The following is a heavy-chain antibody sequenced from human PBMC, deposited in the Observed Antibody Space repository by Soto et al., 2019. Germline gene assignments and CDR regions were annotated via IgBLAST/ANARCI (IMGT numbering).Heavy chain of an antibody. CDR1: GDTFSTYT. V-gene: IGHV1-69*02. Sequence: QVQLVQSGAEVKKPGSSVKVSCEASGDTFSTYTISWVRQVPGQGLAWMGRIIPVLNKINYALKFQGRVTFTANKSTYTGFMERSGLTSVDAAVYYWVRAYAGYEPSYDSWCQGTVVTVSS. CDR3: VRAYAGYEPSYDS. CDR2: IIPVLNKI. J-gene: IGHJ4*02. D-gene: IGHD5-12*01.